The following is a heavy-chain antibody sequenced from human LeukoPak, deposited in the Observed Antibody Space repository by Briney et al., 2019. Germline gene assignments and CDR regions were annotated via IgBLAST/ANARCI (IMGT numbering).Heavy chain of an antibody. D-gene: IGHD1-26*01. Sequence: SETLSLTCAVYGGSFSGYYWSWIRQPPGKGLEWIGEINHRGSTNYNPSLKSRVTISVDTSKNQFSLKLSSVTAADTAVYYCARVGGSYYGYYYYYYMDVWGKGTTVTVSS. CDR2: INHRGST. J-gene: IGHJ6*03. CDR3: ARVGGSYYGYYYYYYMDV. V-gene: IGHV4-34*01. CDR1: GGSFSGYY.